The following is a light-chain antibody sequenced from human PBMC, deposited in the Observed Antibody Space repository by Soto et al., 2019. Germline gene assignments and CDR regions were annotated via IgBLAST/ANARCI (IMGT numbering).Light chain of an antibody. J-gene: IGKJ2*01. V-gene: IGKV3-20*01. CDR3: QQYGSSSYT. CDR2: AAS. CDR1: QSISSSY. Sequence: EIVLTQSPGTLSLSPGERATLSCRASQSISSSYLAWYQQKPGQAPRLLIYAASSRATGLPDRFSGSGSGTDFTFTICRLEPEDFAVYYCQQYGSSSYTFGQGTQLEIK.